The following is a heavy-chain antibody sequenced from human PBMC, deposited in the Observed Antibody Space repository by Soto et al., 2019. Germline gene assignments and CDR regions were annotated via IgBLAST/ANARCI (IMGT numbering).Heavy chain of an antibody. D-gene: IGHD6-13*01. CDR2: ISGSGGST. CDR1: GFTFSSYS. CDR3: AKDREKSWPNWFDP. J-gene: IGHJ5*02. Sequence: EVKLLESGGGLVQPGGSLRLSCAASGFTFSSYSMTWVRQAPGKGLEWVSAISGSGGSTYYADSVKGRFTISRDNSKNTLYLQMNSLRAEDTAVYYCAKDREKSWPNWFDPWGQGTLVTVSS. V-gene: IGHV3-23*01.